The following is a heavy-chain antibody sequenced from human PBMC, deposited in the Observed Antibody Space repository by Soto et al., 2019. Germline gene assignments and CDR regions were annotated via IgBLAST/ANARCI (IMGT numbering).Heavy chain of an antibody. CDR2: INPAPGST. CDR1: GFTFTNYY. J-gene: IGHJ4*02. CDR3: ARGGWAGYSNEGGFDL. D-gene: IGHD4-4*01. Sequence: QVQLVQSGAEVKKSGAAVKISCKTSGFTFTNYYLHWVRQAPGQGLEWMGLINPAPGSTNYAEKFQCRVTMTRDMSSNTVYMQLGRLTSEDTGIYDWARGGWAGYSNEGGFDLWGQGTHITVSS. V-gene: IGHV1-46*01.